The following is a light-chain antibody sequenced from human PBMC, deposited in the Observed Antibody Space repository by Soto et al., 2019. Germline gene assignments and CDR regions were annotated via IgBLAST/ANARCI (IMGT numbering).Light chain of an antibody. CDR1: QSISNN. V-gene: IGKV1-17*01. CDR2: AAS. J-gene: IGKJ1*01. CDR3: QQYNSYPWT. Sequence: DIQMTQSPSSLSASVGDRVTITCRASQSISNNLNWYQQKPGKAPKLLIYAASSLQSGVPSRFSGSGSGTEFTLTISSLQPDDFATYYCQQYNSYPWTFGQGTKVDIK.